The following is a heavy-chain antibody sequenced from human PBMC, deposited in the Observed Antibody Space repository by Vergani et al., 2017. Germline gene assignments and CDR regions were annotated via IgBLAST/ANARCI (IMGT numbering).Heavy chain of an antibody. CDR1: GFSLSTSGMR. D-gene: IGHD3-22*01. J-gene: IGHJ4*02. Sequence: QVTLKESGPALVKPTQTLTLTCTFSGFSLSTSGMRVSWIRQPPGKALEWLARIDWDDDKFYSTSLKTRLTISKDTSKNQVVLTMTNMDPVDTATYYCARMGDSSGYYSFDYWGQGTLVTVSS. V-gene: IGHV2-70*04. CDR3: ARMGDSSGYYSFDY. CDR2: IDWDDDK.